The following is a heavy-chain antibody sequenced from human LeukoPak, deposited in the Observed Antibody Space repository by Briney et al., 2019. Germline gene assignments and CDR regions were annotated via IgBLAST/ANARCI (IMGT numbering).Heavy chain of an antibody. CDR2: IKEDGSEK. D-gene: IGHD3-10*01. V-gene: IGHV3-7*01. CDR1: GFTFSRYW. CDR3: ARDYDHYYGSGTYLYYFDY. J-gene: IGHJ4*02. Sequence: GGSLRLSCAASGFTFSRYWMSWVRQAPGKGLEWVAKIKEDGSEKYYVDSVKGRFTISRDNAKNSLYLQMNSLRAEDTAVYYCARDYDHYYGSGTYLYYFDYWGQGTLVTVSS.